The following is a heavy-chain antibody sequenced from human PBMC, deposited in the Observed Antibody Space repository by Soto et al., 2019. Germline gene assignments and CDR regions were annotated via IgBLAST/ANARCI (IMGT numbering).Heavy chain of an antibody. D-gene: IGHD6-13*01. CDR2: ISYDGSNK. CDR1: GFTFSSYG. CDR3: AKDRASSSLYYYYGMDV. J-gene: IGHJ6*02. V-gene: IGHV3-30*18. Sequence: QVQLVESGGGVVQPGRSLRLSCAASGFTFSSYGMHWVRQAPGKGLEWVAVISYDGSNKYYADSVKGRFTISRDNSKNTLYLQMNSLGAEDTAVYYCAKDRASSSLYYYYGMDVWGQGTTVTVSS.